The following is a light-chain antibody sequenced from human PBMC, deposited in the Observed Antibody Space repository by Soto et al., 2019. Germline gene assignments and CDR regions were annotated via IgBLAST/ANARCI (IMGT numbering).Light chain of an antibody. CDR1: QSISSW. J-gene: IGKJ2*01. V-gene: IGKV1-5*01. CDR2: DAS. Sequence: DIQMTQSPSTLSASVGDRVTITCRASQSISSWLAWYQQKPGKAPKLLIYDASSLESGVPSRFSGSGSGTEFTLTISSLQPDDFATYYCQQYNSYSPGYTFGQGTKLDIK. CDR3: QQYNSYSPGYT.